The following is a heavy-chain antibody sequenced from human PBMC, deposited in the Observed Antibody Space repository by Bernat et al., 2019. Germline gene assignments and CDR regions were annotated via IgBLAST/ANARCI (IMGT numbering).Heavy chain of an antibody. CDR3: ARDGFDY. Sequence: QVQLVESGGGVVQPGRSLRLPCAAPGSTFSTYGMHWVRQAPGKGLEWVAVIWLDGSNKYYSDSVKGRFTISRDNSKNTLYLQMNSLRAEDTAVYYCARDGFDYWGQGTLVTVSS. J-gene: IGHJ4*02. CDR1: GSTFSTYG. CDR2: IWLDGSNK. V-gene: IGHV3-33*01.